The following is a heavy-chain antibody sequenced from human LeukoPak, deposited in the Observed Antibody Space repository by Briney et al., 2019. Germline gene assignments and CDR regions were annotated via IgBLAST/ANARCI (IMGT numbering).Heavy chain of an antibody. CDR3: ARSSTVTNVYGMDV. D-gene: IGHD4-11*01. CDR2: IYTSGST. V-gene: IGHV4-4*07. CDR1: GGSISSYY. Sequence: SETLSLTCTVSGGSISSYYWSWIRQPAGKGLEWIGRIYTSGSTNYNPSLKSRVTMSVDTSKNRFSLKLSSVAAADTAVYYCARSSTVTNVYGMDVWGQGTTVTVSS. J-gene: IGHJ6*02.